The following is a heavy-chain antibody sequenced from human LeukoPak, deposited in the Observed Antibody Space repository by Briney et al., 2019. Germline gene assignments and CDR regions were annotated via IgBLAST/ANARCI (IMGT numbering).Heavy chain of an antibody. Sequence: GESLKISCKGSGYSFSSYWIGWVRQMPGKGLEWKGIIYPGDSETRYSPSFQGQVTISADKSISTAFLQWSSLKASDTAMYYCARPGRATVTRLDYWGQGTLVTVSS. J-gene: IGHJ4*02. CDR2: IYPGDSET. D-gene: IGHD4-17*01. V-gene: IGHV5-51*01. CDR3: ARPGRATVTRLDY. CDR1: GYSFSSYW.